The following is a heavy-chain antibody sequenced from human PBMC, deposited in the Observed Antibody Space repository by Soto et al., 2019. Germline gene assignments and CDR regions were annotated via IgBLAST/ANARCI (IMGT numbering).Heavy chain of an antibody. D-gene: IGHD2-8*01. V-gene: IGHV1-69*08. Sequence: QVQLVQSGAEVKKPGSSVKVSCKASGGTFSSYTISWVRQAPGQGLEWMGRIIPILGIANYAQKFQGRVTITADKSTSTAYLELSSLRSEDTAVYYCARDTYGARAFDIWGQGTMVTVSS. CDR2: IIPILGIA. CDR1: GGTFSSYT. J-gene: IGHJ3*02. CDR3: ARDTYGARAFDI.